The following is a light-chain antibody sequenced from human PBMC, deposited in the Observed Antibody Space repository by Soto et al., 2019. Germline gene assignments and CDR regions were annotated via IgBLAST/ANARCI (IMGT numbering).Light chain of an antibody. J-gene: IGKJ4*01. CDR2: DAS. V-gene: IGKV3-11*01. CDR1: QSVSKY. CDR3: QQRNNWPLT. Sequence: EIVLTQSPATLSLSPGERATLSCRASQSVSKYLAWYQQKPGQAPRLLIYDASNRATGIPARFSGTGSGTDFTLTISSLEPEDSAVYYCQQRNNWPLTFGGGTKVEIK.